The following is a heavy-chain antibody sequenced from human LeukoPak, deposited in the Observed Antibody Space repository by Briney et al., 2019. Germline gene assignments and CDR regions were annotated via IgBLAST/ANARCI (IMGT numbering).Heavy chain of an antibody. D-gene: IGHD3-10*01. CDR1: GFTVSSNY. CDR2: IYSGGST. J-gene: IGHJ4*02. Sequence: GGSLRLSCAASGFTVSSNYMSWVRQAPGNGLEWVSVIYSGGSTYYADSVKGRFTISRDNSKNTLYLQMNSLRAEDTAVYYCARDIGYGSGYFDYWGQGTLVTVSS. CDR3: ARDIGYGSGYFDY. V-gene: IGHV3-53*01.